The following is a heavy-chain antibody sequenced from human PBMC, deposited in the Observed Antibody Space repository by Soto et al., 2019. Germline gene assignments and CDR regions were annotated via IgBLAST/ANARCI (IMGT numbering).Heavy chain of an antibody. Sequence: EVQLLESGGGLVQPGGSLRLSCAASGFTFSSYAMSWVRQAPGKGLEWVSGTSGSGGSTYYADSVKGRFTISRDNSKNTLDLQMNSLRAEDTAVYYCAKELPYCSGGSCYRYYFDHWGQGTLVTVSS. CDR3: AKELPYCSGGSCYRYYFDH. V-gene: IGHV3-23*01. CDR2: TSGSGGST. D-gene: IGHD2-15*01. J-gene: IGHJ4*02. CDR1: GFTFSSYA.